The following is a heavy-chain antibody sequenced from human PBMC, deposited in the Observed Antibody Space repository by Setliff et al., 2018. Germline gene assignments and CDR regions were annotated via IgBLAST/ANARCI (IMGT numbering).Heavy chain of an antibody. D-gene: IGHD3-22*01. Sequence: SGPTLVNPTPTLTLTCTFSGFSLSTSGVGVGWIRQPPGKALEWPALIYWDDDKRYSPSLKSRLTITKDTSKNQVVLTMTNMDPVDTATYYCAHRRGDYYDSSGYYYDYWGQGTLVTVS. CDR1: GFSLSTSGVG. J-gene: IGHJ4*02. CDR3: AHRRGDYYDSSGYYYDY. CDR2: IYWDDDK. V-gene: IGHV2-5*02.